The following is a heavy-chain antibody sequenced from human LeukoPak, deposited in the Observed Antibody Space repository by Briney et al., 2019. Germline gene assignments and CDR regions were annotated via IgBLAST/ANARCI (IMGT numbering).Heavy chain of an antibody. CDR2: IKTDGSQI. J-gene: IGHJ4*02. D-gene: IGHD7-27*01. V-gene: IGHV3-7*01. Sequence: GGSLRLSCAASGFTVSSNYMTWVRQAPGKGLEWVANIKTDGSQIYYVDSVKGRFTISRDNAKNSLYLQMNSLRAEDTAVYYCARDLNWETYWGQGTLVSVSS. CDR1: GFTVSSNY. CDR3: ARDLNWETY.